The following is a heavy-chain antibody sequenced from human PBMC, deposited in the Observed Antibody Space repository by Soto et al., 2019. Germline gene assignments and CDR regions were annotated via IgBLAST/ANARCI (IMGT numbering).Heavy chain of an antibody. V-gene: IGHV3-7*05. Sequence: PGGSLRLSCAASGFTFSSYWMSWVRQGTGKGPEWVANIKQDGSEKYYVDSVKGRFTISRDNAKNSLYLQMTSLRAEDTAVYHCAKSLSAIPGDSWGQGTLVTSPQ. J-gene: IGHJ4*02. CDR1: GFTFSSYW. D-gene: IGHD2-2*01. CDR2: IKQDGSEK. CDR3: AKSLSAIPGDS.